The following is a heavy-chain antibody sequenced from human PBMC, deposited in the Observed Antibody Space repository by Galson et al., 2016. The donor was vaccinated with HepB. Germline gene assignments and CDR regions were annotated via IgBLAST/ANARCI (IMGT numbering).Heavy chain of an antibody. Sequence: SVKVSCKASGGTFSSYAISWVRQAPGQGLEWMGGIIPFLGTTKYAQKFQGRVTLTADKSTSTVYMELSSLRSEDAAVYYCARAADTIAVPTALANWYDPWGQGTQVTVSS. CDR2: IIPFLGTT. CDR3: ARAADTIAVPTALANWYDP. J-gene: IGHJ5*02. D-gene: IGHD2-2*01. V-gene: IGHV1-69*10. CDR1: GGTFSSYA.